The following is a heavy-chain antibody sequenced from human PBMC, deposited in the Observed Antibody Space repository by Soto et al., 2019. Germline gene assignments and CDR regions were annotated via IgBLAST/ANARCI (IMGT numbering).Heavy chain of an antibody. CDR1: VKSLSGYY. J-gene: IGHJ4*02. D-gene: IGHD1-26*01. CDR2: INHSGNT. V-gene: IGHV4-34*01. Sequence: SETLSLTCAVYVKSLSGYYWSWIRQPPGKALEWIGEINHSGNTTYNPSLKSRVTISVDTSKNQLFLNLSSVTAADTAMYFCARHHVRGRTIAGAAEFWGQGTLVTVSS. CDR3: ARHHVRGRTIAGAAEF.